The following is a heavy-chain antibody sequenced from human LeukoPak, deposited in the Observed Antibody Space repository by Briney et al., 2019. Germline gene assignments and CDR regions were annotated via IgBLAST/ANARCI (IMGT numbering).Heavy chain of an antibody. J-gene: IGHJ2*01. V-gene: IGHV3-21*01. CDR3: ARVEVDDSGSQWYFDL. CDR1: GFTFSSYS. CDR2: ISSSSSYI. D-gene: IGHD1-1*01. Sequence: GGSLRLSCAASGFTFSSYSMNWVRQAPGKGLEWVSSISSSSSYIYYADSVKGRFTISRDNAKNSLYLQMNSLRAEDTAVYYCARVEVDDSGSQWYFDLWGRGTLVTVSS.